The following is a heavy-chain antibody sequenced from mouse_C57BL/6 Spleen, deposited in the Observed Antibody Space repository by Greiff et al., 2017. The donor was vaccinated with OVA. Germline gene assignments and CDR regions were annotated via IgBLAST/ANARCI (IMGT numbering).Heavy chain of an antibody. CDR3: SRGYYGSRSYAMDY. J-gene: IGHJ4*01. Sequence: QVQLQQSGPELVKPGASVKISCKASCYAFSSSWMNWVKQRPGKGLEWIGRIYPGDGDTNYNGKFKGKATLTADKSSSTAYMQLSSLTSEDSAVYFCSRGYYGSRSYAMDYWGQGTSVTVSS. D-gene: IGHD1-1*01. V-gene: IGHV1-82*01. CDR1: CYAFSSSW. CDR2: IYPGDGDT.